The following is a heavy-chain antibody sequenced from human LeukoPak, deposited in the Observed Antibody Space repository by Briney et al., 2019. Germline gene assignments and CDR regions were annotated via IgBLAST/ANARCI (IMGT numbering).Heavy chain of an antibody. CDR2: INHSGST. CDR3: ARGDYDILTGHPRPFDY. J-gene: IGHJ4*02. V-gene: IGHV4-34*01. Sequence: SETLSLTCAVYGGSFSGYYWSWIRQPPGKGLEWIGEINHSGSTNYNPSLKSRVTISVDTSKNQFSLKLSSVTAADTAVYYCARGDYDILTGHPRPFDYWGQGTLVTVSS. CDR1: GGSFSGYY. D-gene: IGHD3-9*01.